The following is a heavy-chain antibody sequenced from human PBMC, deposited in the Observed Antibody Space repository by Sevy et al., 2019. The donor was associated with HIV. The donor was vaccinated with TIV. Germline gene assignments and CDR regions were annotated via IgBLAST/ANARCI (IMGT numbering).Heavy chain of an antibody. J-gene: IGHJ5*02. V-gene: IGHV3-33*01. CDR2: IYYDGDYK. D-gene: IGHD4-17*01. CDR1: GFTFSSYG. Sequence: GSLRLSCAASGFTFSSYGMHWVRQAPGKGLEWVAVIYYDGDYKYYADSVRGRFTISRDNSENTLYLQMDSLRADDTATYYCVRPGRIGDYATASWFDPWGQGTLVTVSS. CDR3: VRPGRIGDYATASWFDP.